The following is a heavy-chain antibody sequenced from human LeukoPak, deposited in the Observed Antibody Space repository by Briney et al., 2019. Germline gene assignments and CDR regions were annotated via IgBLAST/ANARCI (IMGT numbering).Heavy chain of an antibody. CDR2: IYTSGST. J-gene: IGHJ5*02. D-gene: IGHD3-10*01. Sequence: PSETLSLTCTVSGGSISSYYWSRIRQPAGKGLEWIGRIYTSGSTNYNPSLKSRVTMSVDTSKNQFSLKLSSVTAADTAVYYCARGGFYYGSGEINWFDPWGQGTLVTVSS. CDR1: GGSISSYY. CDR3: ARGGFYYGSGEINWFDP. V-gene: IGHV4-4*07.